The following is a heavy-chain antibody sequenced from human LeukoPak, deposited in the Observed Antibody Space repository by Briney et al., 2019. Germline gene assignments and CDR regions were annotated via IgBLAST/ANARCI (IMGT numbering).Heavy chain of an antibody. D-gene: IGHD3-9*01. CDR3: ASVNYDILTGYYFDY. Sequence: SISSXYXXWIXQPPGXGLEWIGYIYYSGSTNYNPSLKSRVTISVDTSKNQFSLKLSSVTAADTAVYYCASVNYDILTGYYFDYWGQGTLVTVSS. CDR2: IYYSGST. CDR1: SISSXY. V-gene: IGHV4-59*01. J-gene: IGHJ4*02.